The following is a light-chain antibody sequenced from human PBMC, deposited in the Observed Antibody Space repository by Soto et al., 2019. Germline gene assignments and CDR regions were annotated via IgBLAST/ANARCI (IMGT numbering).Light chain of an antibody. CDR2: LEGSGSY. Sequence: QPVLTQSSSASASLGSSVKLTCTLSSGHSSYIIAWHQQQPGKAPRYLMTLEGSGSYNKGSGVPDRFSGSSSGADRYLTISNLQFEDEADYYCETWDSNTWVFGGGTQLTVL. J-gene: IGLJ3*02. CDR1: SGHSSYI. V-gene: IGLV4-60*02. CDR3: ETWDSNTWV.